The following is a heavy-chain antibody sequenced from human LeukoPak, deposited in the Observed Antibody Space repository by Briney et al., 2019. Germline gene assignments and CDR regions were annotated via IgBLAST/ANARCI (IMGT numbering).Heavy chain of an antibody. CDR2: MNEGGSEK. D-gene: IGHD2-21*01. J-gene: IGHJ6*04. Sequence: GGSLRLSCVASGFTFSSYWMTWVRQAQGKGLEWVANMNEGGSEKYYVDSVKVRFTISRDSAKNSLYLQMNSLRAEDTAVYYCARGVYSLDVWGKGITVTVSS. CDR3: ARGVYSLDV. V-gene: IGHV3-7*01. CDR1: GFTFSSYW.